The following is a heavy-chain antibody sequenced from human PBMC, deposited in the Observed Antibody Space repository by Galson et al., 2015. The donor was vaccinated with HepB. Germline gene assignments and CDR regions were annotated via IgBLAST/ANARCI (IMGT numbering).Heavy chain of an antibody. CDR3: AKDCSIAAAGKYYFDY. D-gene: IGHD6-13*01. J-gene: IGHJ4*02. CDR2: IRYDGSNK. V-gene: IGHV3-30*02. Sequence: SLRLSCAASGFTFSSYGMHWVRQAPGKGLEWVAFIRYDGSNKYYADSVKGRFTISRDNSKNTLYLQMNSLRAEDTAVYYCAKDCSIAAAGKYYFDYWGQGTLVTVSS. CDR1: GFTFSSYG.